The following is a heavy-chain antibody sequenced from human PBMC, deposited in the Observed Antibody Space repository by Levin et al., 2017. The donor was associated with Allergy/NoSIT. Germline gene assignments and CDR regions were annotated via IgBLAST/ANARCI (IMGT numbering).Heavy chain of an antibody. D-gene: IGHD4-23*01. CDR2: IFPGDSDT. V-gene: IGHV5-51*01. J-gene: IGHJ4*02. CDR1: GYSFTSYW. Sequence: PGGSLRLSCQASGYSFTSYWFGWVRQRPGKGLEWMGRIFPGDSDTRVSPSFQGQIIMSVDKSISTAYLQWTSLKASDRAMYYCARRDSDGSNSFDYWGQGTLVIVSS. CDR3: ARRDSDGSNSFDY.